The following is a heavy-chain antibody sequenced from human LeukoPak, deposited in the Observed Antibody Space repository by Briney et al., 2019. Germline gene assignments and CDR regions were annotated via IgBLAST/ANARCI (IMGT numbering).Heavy chain of an antibody. J-gene: IGHJ4*02. CDR3: ARRAGAYSHPYDY. CDR2: IRYDGSST. D-gene: IGHD4/OR15-4a*01. Sequence: GGSLRLSCAASGFIFSSYGMHWVRQAPGKGLERVAFIRYDGSSTYYADSVKGRFTISRDNSKNTLYLQMNSLRAEDTAVYYCARRAGAYSHPYDYWGQGTLVTVSS. CDR1: GFIFSSYG. V-gene: IGHV3-30*02.